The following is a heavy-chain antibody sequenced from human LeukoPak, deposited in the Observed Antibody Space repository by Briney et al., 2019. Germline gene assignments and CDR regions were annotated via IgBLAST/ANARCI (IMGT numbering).Heavy chain of an antibody. Sequence: PGGSLRLSCAASGFTFSSYWMSWVRQAPGKGLEWVANIKQDGSEKYYVDSVKGRFTISRDNAKNSLCLQMNSLRAEDTAVYYCARDRTQLWETDAFGIWGQGTMVTVSS. J-gene: IGHJ3*02. CDR3: ARDRTQLWETDAFGI. D-gene: IGHD5-18*01. CDR1: GFTFSSYW. V-gene: IGHV3-7*01. CDR2: IKQDGSEK.